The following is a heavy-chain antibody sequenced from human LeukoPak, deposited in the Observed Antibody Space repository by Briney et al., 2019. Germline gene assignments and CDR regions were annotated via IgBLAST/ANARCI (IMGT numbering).Heavy chain of an antibody. CDR2: INTDGSST. V-gene: IGHV3-74*01. CDR3: ARGEYSYGPDY. D-gene: IGHD5-18*01. J-gene: IGHJ4*02. Sequence: AGGSLRLSCAASGFIFSSYWMHWVRHAPGKGLVWVSRINTDGSSTTYADSVKGRFTISRDNAKNTLYVQMNSLRVEDTAVYYCARGEYSYGPDYWGQGTLVTVSS. CDR1: GFIFSSYW.